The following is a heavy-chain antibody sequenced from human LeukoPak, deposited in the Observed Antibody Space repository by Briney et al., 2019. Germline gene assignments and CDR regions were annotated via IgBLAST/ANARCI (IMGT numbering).Heavy chain of an antibody. Sequence: SETLSLTCAVYGGSFSGYYWSWIRQPPGKGLEWIGEINHSGSTNCNPSLKSRVTISVDTSKNQFSLKLSSVTAADTAVYYCAGGLAYYYGSGSSSPSNYYYYYGMDVWGQGTTVTVSS. V-gene: IGHV4-34*01. D-gene: IGHD3-10*01. CDR1: GGSFSGYY. CDR2: INHSGST. CDR3: AGGLAYYYGSGSSSPSNYYYYYGMDV. J-gene: IGHJ6*02.